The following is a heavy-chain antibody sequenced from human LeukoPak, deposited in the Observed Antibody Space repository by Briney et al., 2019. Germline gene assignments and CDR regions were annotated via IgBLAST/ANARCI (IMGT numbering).Heavy chain of an antibody. CDR3: ARRQNSTPGAFDI. Sequence: SVKVSCKASGGTFSSYAISWVRQAPGQGLEWMGGIIPIFGTANYAQKFQGRVTITADESTSTANMELSSLRSEDTAVYYCARRQNSTPGAFDIWGQGTMVTVSS. V-gene: IGHV1-69*01. D-gene: IGHD2/OR15-2a*01. CDR1: GGTFSSYA. J-gene: IGHJ3*02. CDR2: IIPIFGTA.